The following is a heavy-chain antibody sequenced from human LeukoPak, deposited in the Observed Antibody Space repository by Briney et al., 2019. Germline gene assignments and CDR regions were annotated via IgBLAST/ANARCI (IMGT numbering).Heavy chain of an antibody. J-gene: IGHJ4*02. CDR1: GGSISGSSYH. Sequence: SEALSLTCTVSGGSISGSSYHWGWIRQPPGKGLEWIGSINYSWHTYYNPSLESRVTISVDSSKNQFSLKVTSVTAADTALYYCAPTYSYTRGGYDYWGPGTLVTVSS. V-gene: IGHV4-39*01. CDR3: APTYSYTRGGYDY. D-gene: IGHD5-18*01. CDR2: INYSWHT.